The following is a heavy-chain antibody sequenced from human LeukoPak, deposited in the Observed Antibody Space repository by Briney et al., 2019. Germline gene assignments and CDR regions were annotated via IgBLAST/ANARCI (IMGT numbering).Heavy chain of an antibody. J-gene: IGHJ6*03. Sequence: GGSLRLSCAASRFTFSSYSMNWVRQAPGKGLEWVSSISSSSSYIYYADSVKGRFTISRDNAKNSLYLQMNSLRAEDTAVYYCARDPNYYYMDVWGKGTTVTVSS. CDR2: ISSSSSYI. CDR3: ARDPNYYYMDV. V-gene: IGHV3-21*01. CDR1: RFTFSSYS.